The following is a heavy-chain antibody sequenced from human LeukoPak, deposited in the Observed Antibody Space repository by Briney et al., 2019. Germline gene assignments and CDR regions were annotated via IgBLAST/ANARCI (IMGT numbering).Heavy chain of an antibody. CDR3: AVRGVVSSDY. Sequence: GGSLRLSCAASGFTFSSYSMNWVRQAPGKGLEWVAFIRYDGSNKYYADSVKGRFTISRDNSKNMLYLQMNSLRAEDTAVYYCAVRGVVSSDYWGQGTLVTVSS. D-gene: IGHD3-10*01. CDR2: IRYDGSNK. V-gene: IGHV3-30*02. J-gene: IGHJ4*02. CDR1: GFTFSSYS.